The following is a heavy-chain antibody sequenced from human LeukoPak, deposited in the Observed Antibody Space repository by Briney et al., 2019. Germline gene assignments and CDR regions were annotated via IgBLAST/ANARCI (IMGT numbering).Heavy chain of an antibody. CDR2: INAGNGNT. CDR1: GYTFTSYA. Sequence: ASVKVSCKASGYTFTSYAMHWVRQAPGQRLEWMGWINAGNGNTKYSQKFQGRVTITRDTSASTAYIELSSLRSEDTAVYYCARGGSYLTYYFDYWGQGTLVTVSS. V-gene: IGHV1-3*01. D-gene: IGHD1-26*01. CDR3: ARGGSYLTYYFDY. J-gene: IGHJ4*02.